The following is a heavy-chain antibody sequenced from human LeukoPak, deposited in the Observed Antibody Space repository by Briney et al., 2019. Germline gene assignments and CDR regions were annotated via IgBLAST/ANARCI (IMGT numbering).Heavy chain of an antibody. CDR1: GYTFTSYY. CDR2: INPSGGST. V-gene: IGHV1-46*01. Sequence: GASVKVSCKASGYTFTSYYMHWVRQAPGQGLEWMGIINPSGGSTSYAQKFQGRVTMTRDTSTSTVYMELSSLRSEDTAVYHCARERFCSSTSCYGHYFDYWGQGTLVTVSS. J-gene: IGHJ4*02. D-gene: IGHD2-2*01. CDR3: ARERFCSSTSCYGHYFDY.